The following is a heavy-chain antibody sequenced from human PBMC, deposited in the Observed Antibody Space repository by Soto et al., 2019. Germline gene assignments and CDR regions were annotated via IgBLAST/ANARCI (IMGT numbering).Heavy chain of an antibody. D-gene: IGHD1-1*01. CDR2: IRSKANSYAT. V-gene: IGHV3-73*01. CDR1: GFTFSGSA. Sequence: GGSLRLSCAASGFTFSGSAMHWVRQASGKGLEWVGRIRSKANSYATAYAASVKGRFTISRDDSKNTAYLQMNSLKTEDTAVYYCTVNLDGYNRIYYFDYWGQGTLVTVSS. J-gene: IGHJ4*02. CDR3: TVNLDGYNRIYYFDY.